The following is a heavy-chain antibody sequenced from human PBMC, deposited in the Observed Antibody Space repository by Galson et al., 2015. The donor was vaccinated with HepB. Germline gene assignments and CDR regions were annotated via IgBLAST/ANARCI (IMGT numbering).Heavy chain of an antibody. V-gene: IGHV1-24*01. D-gene: IGHD5-18*01. CDR3: ATGIQRLVYYYGMDV. CDR1: GYTLTELS. J-gene: IGHJ6*02. Sequence: SVKVSCKVSGYTLTELSMHWVRQAPGKGLEWMGGFDPEDGETIYAQKFQGRVTMTEDTSTDTAYMELSSLRSEDTAVYCCATGIQRLVYYYGMDVWGQGTTVTVSS. CDR2: FDPEDGET.